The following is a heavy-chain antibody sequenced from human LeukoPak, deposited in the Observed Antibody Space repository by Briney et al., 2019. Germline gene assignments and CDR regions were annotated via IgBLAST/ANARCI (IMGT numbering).Heavy chain of an antibody. D-gene: IGHD6-13*01. J-gene: IGHJ4*02. CDR2: ISGSGGST. CDR3: ARDSSSWFGLFDY. CDR1: GFTFSSYA. V-gene: IGHV3-23*01. Sequence: GGSLRLSCAASGFTFSSYAMSWVRQAPGKGLEWVSAISGSGGSTYYADSVKGRFTISRDSARNSLYLQMNSLRDEDTALYYCARDSSSWFGLFDYWGQGTLVTVSS.